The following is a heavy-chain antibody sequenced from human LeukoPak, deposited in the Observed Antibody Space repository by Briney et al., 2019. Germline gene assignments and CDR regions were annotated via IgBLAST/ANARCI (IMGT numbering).Heavy chain of an antibody. D-gene: IGHD3-3*01. J-gene: IGHJ4*02. V-gene: IGHV1-18*01. CDR3: ARDRRYYDFWGGYYFFDY. Sequence: GASVKVSCKASGYTFTSYGISWVRQAPGQGLEWMGWISAYNGNTNYAQKLQGRVTMTTDTSTSTAYMELRSLRSDDTAVYYCARDRRYYDFWGGYYFFDYWGQGALVTVSS. CDR1: GYTFTSYG. CDR2: ISAYNGNT.